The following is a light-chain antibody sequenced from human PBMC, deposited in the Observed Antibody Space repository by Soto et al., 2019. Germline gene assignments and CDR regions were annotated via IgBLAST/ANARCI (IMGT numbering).Light chain of an antibody. Sequence: QAVLTQPPSVSAAPGQKVTISCSGSSSNIENNYVSWYQQLPGTAPKLLIYDKNKRPSGIPDRFSGSKSGTSATLGIAGLQTGDEADYYFATWDTSLSAGVFGGGTKLTVL. V-gene: IGLV1-51*01. CDR3: ATWDTSLSAGV. J-gene: IGLJ3*02. CDR2: DKN. CDR1: SSNIENNY.